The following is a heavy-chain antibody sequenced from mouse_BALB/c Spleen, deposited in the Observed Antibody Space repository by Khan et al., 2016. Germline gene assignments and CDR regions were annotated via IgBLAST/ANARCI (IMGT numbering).Heavy chain of an antibody. V-gene: IGHV6-6*01. CDR3: YRNDYDGGALDY. Sequence: EVKLEESGGGLVQPGGSMKLSCAASRFTFSDAWMDWVRQSPEKGLEWVAEIRNKANNLATFYAESVKGRFTISRDDSKSSVYLQMNSLRAEDTGIYYSYRNDYDGGALDYWCHGTSVTVSS. CDR1: RFTFSDAW. D-gene: IGHD2-4*01. CDR2: IRNKANNLAT. J-gene: IGHJ4*01.